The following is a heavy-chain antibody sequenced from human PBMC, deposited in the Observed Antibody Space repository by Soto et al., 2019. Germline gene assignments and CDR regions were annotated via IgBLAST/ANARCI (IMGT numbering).Heavy chain of an antibody. CDR1: YVSINSGGYY. V-gene: IGHV4-31*03. CDR3: TTLDRRWFDP. J-gene: IGHJ5*02. D-gene: IGHD3-3*01. CDR2: ISDTGST. Sequence: QMQLQESGPGLVKPSQTLSLTCTVSYVSINSGGYYWTWIRQRPGKGLEWIGFISDTGSTYYSASLKSRTVISVDTSRNQFSLRLASVTAADTAIYYCTTLDRRWFDPWGPGAPVIVSS.